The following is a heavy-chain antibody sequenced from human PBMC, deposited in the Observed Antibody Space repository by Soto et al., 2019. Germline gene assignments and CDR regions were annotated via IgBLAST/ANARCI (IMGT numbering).Heavy chain of an antibody. CDR1: GYSFTSYW. J-gene: IGHJ4*02. CDR3: ARRAGYSNGWYHEEL. Sequence: GESLKISCKGSGYSFTSYWIDWVRQMPGKGLKWMRTIYAGDSDTRYSPSFQGQVTISVDKSVSTAYLQCSSLKASYTARYYCARRAGYSNGWYHEELWGQGTLVTVSS. V-gene: IGHV5-51*01. D-gene: IGHD6-19*01. CDR2: IYAGDSDT.